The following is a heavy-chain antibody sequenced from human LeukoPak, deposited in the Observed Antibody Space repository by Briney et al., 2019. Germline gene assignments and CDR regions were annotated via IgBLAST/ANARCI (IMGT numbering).Heavy chain of an antibody. CDR2: MNPNSGNT. CDR3: ARDRHCSGGSCYED. D-gene: IGHD2-15*01. J-gene: IGHJ4*02. Sequence: ASVKVSCKASGYTFTSYDINWVRQATGQGLEWMGWMNPNSGNTGYAQKFQGRVTMTRNTSISTAYMELSSLRSEDTAVYYCARDRHCSGGSCYEDWGQGTLDTVSS. V-gene: IGHV1-8*01. CDR1: GYTFTSYD.